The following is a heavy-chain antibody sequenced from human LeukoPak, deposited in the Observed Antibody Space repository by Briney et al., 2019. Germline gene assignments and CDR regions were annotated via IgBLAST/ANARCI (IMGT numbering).Heavy chain of an antibody. CDR1: GFTFSSYW. Sequence: GGSLRLSCAASGFTFSSYWMHWVRQDPGKGLVWVSRINSDGSSTSYADSVKGRFTISKDNAKNTLNLQMNSLRAEDTAVYYCARDGEGAADAYFQHWGQGTLVTVSS. V-gene: IGHV3-74*01. CDR3: ARDGEGAADAYFQH. D-gene: IGHD6-13*01. CDR2: INSDGSST. J-gene: IGHJ1*01.